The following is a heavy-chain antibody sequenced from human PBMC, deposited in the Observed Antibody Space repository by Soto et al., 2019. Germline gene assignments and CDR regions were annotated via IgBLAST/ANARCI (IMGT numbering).Heavy chain of an antibody. J-gene: IGHJ4*02. CDR2: IRWNSGSI. V-gene: IGHV3-9*01. Sequence: EVQLVESGGGLVQPGRSLRLSCAASGFTFDDYAMHWVRQAPGKGLEWVSGIRWNSGSIGYADSVKGRFTISRDNAKNSLYLQMNSLRAEDTALYYCAKDMEGYFDYWGQGTLVTVSS. CDR1: GFTFDDYA. CDR3: AKDMEGYFDY. D-gene: IGHD1-1*01.